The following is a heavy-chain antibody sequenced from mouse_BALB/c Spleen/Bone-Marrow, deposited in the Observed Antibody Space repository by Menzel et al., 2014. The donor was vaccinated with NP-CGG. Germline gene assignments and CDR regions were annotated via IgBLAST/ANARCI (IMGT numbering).Heavy chain of an antibody. CDR2: INPSTGYT. V-gene: IGHV1-7*01. Sequence: VHLVESGTELAKPGASVKMSCKASGYTFTTHWMHWVKQRPGQGLEWIGYINPSTGYTDYNQKFKDKATLTADKSSSTAYMQLISLSSEDSAVYYCVRSDYWGQGTTLTVSS. CDR3: VRSDY. J-gene: IGHJ2*01. CDR1: GYTFTTHW.